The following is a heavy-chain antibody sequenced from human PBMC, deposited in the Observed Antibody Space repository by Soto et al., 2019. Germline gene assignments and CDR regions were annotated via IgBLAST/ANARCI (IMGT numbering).Heavy chain of an antibody. CDR3: ARQGVGVEVDY. CDR1: GFTFSSFS. Sequence: EVQLVESGGGLVQPGGSLRLSCAASGFTFSSFSMNWVRQAPGKGLEWVSYISGSSSTIYYADSVKGRFTVSRDNAKNSLYMQMNSLRAEDTAVYYCARQGVGVEVDYWVQGTLVTVSS. D-gene: IGHD2-15*01. CDR2: ISGSSSTI. J-gene: IGHJ4*02. V-gene: IGHV3-48*01.